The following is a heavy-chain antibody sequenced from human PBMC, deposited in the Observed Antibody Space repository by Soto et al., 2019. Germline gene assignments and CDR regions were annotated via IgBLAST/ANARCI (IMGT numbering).Heavy chain of an antibody. D-gene: IGHD3-10*01. V-gene: IGHV4-39*01. CDR1: GHSISRSNYH. CDR3: ARHRGPTGPNY. Sequence: PSETLSLTCTVSGHSISRSNYHWGWIRQPPGKGLEWIGSVYYSGSTYYNPSLKSRVTISIDASKNQFSLNLDSVTATDTAVYYCARHRGPTGPNYWGQGTLVTVS. J-gene: IGHJ4*02. CDR2: VYYSGST.